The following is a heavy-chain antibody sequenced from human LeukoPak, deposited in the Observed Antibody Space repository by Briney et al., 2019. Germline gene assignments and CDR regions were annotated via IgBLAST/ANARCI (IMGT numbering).Heavy chain of an antibody. CDR2: IYYSGST. V-gene: IGHV4-59*08. J-gene: IGHJ4*02. Sequence: PSETLSLTCTVPGGYISSYYWSWIRQPPGKGLEWVGYIYYSGSTDYHPSLGSRVTMSVDTSKSQFSLKLNSVTATDTAVYYCARARDGDRFAFDYWGQGSLVTVSS. CDR3: ARARDGDRFAFDY. CDR1: GGYISSYY. D-gene: IGHD5-24*01.